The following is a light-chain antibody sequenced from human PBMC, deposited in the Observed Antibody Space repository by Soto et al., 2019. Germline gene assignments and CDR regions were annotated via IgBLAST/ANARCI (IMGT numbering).Light chain of an antibody. V-gene: IGKV3-20*01. J-gene: IGKJ1*01. Sequence: EIVLTQSPGTLSLSPGERATLSCRASQSVSDSYLAWYQQKPGQPPRLLIYAASSRATGTPDRFSGSGSKTDFTLTISRLEPEDFAVYYCQQYGSSPPTFGQGTKVDI. CDR3: QQYGSSPPT. CDR2: AAS. CDR1: QSVSDSY.